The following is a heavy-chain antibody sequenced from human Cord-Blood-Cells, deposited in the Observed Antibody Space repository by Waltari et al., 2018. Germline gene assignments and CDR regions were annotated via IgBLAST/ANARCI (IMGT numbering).Heavy chain of an antibody. CDR3: ARASITIFGVVIIRFDY. J-gene: IGHJ4*02. Sequence: QVQLVQSGAEVKKPGASVKVSCKASGYTFTGYYMHWLRQAPGQGLEWMGWINPNCGGTNYAQKFQGRVTMTRDTSISTAYMELSRLRSDDTAVYYCARASITIFGVVIIRFDYWGQGTLVTVSS. CDR2: INPNCGGT. D-gene: IGHD3-3*01. V-gene: IGHV1-2*02. CDR1: GYTFTGYY.